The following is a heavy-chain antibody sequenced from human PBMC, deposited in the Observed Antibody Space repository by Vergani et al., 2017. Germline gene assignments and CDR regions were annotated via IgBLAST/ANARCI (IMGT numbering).Heavy chain of an antibody. J-gene: IGHJ6*02. V-gene: IGHV3-33*01. CDR2: IWYDGSNK. CDR1: GFTFSSYG. CDR3: ARDQVGYCSSTSCLKTRYYYYYGMDV. Sequence: QVQLVESGGGVVQPGRSLRLSCAASGFTFSSYGMHWVRQAPGKGLEWVAVIWYDGSNKYYADSVKGRFTISRDNSKNTLYLQMNSLRAEDTAVYYCARDQVGYCSSTSCLKTRYYYYYGMDVWGQGTTVTVSS. D-gene: IGHD2-2*01.